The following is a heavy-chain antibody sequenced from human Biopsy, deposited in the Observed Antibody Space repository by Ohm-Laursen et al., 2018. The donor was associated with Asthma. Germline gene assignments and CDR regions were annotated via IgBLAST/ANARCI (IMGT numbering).Heavy chain of an antibody. Sequence: SLRLSCTASGFTVSRDHMFWVRQAPGKGLERVSAITGSGGTTYYADSVRGRFTISRDNSKSTLFLQMDGLSAEDTAVYYCAKDFRGIAVAGDRGFDYWGQGTLVIVSS. CDR3: AKDFRGIAVAGDRGFDY. D-gene: IGHD6-19*01. J-gene: IGHJ4*02. CDR2: ITGSGGTT. V-gene: IGHV3-23*01. CDR1: GFTVSRDH.